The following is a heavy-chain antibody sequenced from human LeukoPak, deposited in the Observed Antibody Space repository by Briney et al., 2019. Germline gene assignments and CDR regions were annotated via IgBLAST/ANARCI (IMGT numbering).Heavy chain of an antibody. CDR3: AKDPLRGYSGYDYDY. Sequence: SGGSLRLSCAASGFTFSSYAMGWVRQAPGKGPGWVSVISGSGGSTYYADSVKGRFTISRDNSKNTLYLQMNSLRAEDTAVYYCAKDPLRGYSGYDYDYWGQGTLVTVSS. V-gene: IGHV3-23*01. CDR2: ISGSGGST. J-gene: IGHJ4*02. CDR1: GFTFSSYA. D-gene: IGHD5-12*01.